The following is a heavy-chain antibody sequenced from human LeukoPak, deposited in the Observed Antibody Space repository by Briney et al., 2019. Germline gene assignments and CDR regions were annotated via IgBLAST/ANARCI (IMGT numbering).Heavy chain of an antibody. CDR2: ISYDGSNK. J-gene: IGHJ6*02. CDR1: GFTFSSYG. D-gene: IGHD3-22*01. V-gene: IGHV3-30*18. CDR3: AKDLEYYYDSSGYPGLYYGMDV. Sequence: GGSLRLSCAASGFTFSSYGMHWVRQAPGKGLEWVAVISYDGSNKYYADSVKGRFTISRDNSKNTLYMQMNSLRAEDTAVYYCAKDLEYYYDSSGYPGLYYGMDVWGQGTTVTVSS.